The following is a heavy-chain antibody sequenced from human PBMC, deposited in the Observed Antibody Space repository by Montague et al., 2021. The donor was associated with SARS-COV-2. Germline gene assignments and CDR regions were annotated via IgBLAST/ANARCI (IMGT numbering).Heavy chain of an antibody. Sequence: TLSLTCTVSGGSISSSSYYWGRIRQHPGKGLEWIGYIYYSGSTYYNPSLKSRVTISVGTSKNQFSLKLSSVTAADTAVYYCARLTAGYCSGGSCYWGTGFDYWGQGTLVTVSS. CDR1: GGSISSSSYY. CDR3: ARLTAGYCSGGSCYWGTGFDY. CDR2: IYYSGST. D-gene: IGHD2-15*01. V-gene: IGHV4-31*03. J-gene: IGHJ4*02.